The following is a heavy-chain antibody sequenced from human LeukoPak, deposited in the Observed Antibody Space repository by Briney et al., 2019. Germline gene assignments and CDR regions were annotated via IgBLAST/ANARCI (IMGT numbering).Heavy chain of an antibody. CDR2: ISSSSSTI. CDR3: ARDGVLLWFGESVPHFDY. Sequence: GGSLRLSCAASGFTFSSYSMNWVRQAPGKGLEWVSYISSSSSTIYYADSVKGRFTISRDNAKNSLYLQMNSLRAEDTAVYYCARDGVLLWFGESVPHFDYWGQGTPVTVSS. J-gene: IGHJ4*02. CDR1: GFTFSSYS. V-gene: IGHV3-48*01. D-gene: IGHD3-10*01.